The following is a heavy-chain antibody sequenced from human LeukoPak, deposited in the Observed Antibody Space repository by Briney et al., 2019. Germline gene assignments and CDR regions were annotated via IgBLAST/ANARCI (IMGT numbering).Heavy chain of an antibody. J-gene: IGHJ4*02. D-gene: IGHD3-10*01. V-gene: IGHV2-5*02. Sequence: SRPTMVNPTQTLTLTCTFSGFSLSTSGVGVGWIRQPPGKALEWLALIYWDDDKRYSPSLKSRLTITKDTSKNQVVLTMTNMDPVDTATYYCAHRYLFGEFYYFDYWGQGTLVTVSS. CDR3: AHRYLFGEFYYFDY. CDR2: IYWDDDK. CDR1: GFSLSTSGVG.